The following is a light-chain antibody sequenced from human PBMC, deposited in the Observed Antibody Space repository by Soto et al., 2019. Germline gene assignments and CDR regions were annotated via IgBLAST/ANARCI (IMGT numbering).Light chain of an antibody. CDR2: GVS. J-gene: IGKJ4*01. Sequence: EVVLTQSPGTLSLSAGEGATLSCRASQSVSRSYLAWYRQKAGQAPRLLIFGVSTRASGIPDRFSGSGSGTDFTLTISRLEPEDFAIYYCQQYDSAPLTFGRGTKVEIK. CDR3: QQYDSAPLT. V-gene: IGKV3-20*01. CDR1: QSVSRSY.